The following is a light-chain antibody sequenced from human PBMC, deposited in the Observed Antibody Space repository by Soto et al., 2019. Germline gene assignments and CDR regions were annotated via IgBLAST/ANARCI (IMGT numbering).Light chain of an antibody. Sequence: QPVLTQPPSASASLGASVTLTCTLSSGTSNYKVDWYQQRPGQGPRFVMRVGTGGIVGSRGDGIPDRFSVLGSGLNRYLTIKNIQEEDESEYHGGADHGSGSNFVVVFGGGTKLTVL. V-gene: IGLV9-49*01. CDR1: SGTSNYK. CDR3: GADHGSGSNFVVV. J-gene: IGLJ2*01. CDR2: VGTGGIVG.